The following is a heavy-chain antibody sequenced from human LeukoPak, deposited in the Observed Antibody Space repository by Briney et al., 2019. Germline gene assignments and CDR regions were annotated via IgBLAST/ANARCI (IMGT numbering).Heavy chain of an antibody. Sequence: GGSLRLSCAASGFTFSSYAMSWVREAPGKGLEGVSAISGSGGSRYYADSVKGRFTISRDNSKNTLYLQMNSVGAEDTAVYYCATGGRGYAFDIWGQGTMVTVSS. CDR2: ISGSGGSR. J-gene: IGHJ3*02. D-gene: IGHD1-14*01. CDR3: ATGGRGYAFDI. CDR1: GFTFSSYA. V-gene: IGHV3-23*01.